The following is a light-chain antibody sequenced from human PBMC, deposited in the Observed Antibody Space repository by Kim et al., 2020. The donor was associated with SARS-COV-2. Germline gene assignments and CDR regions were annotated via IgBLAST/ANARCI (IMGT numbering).Light chain of an antibody. CDR1: SSNIGSNP. CDR2: TNN. Sequence: ELTQPPSASGTPGQRVTISCSGSSSNIGSNPVNWYQQFPGTAPKLLIYTNNQWPSGVPDRFSGSKSGTSASLAISGLQSEDEADYYCAAGDDSLNGVVFGGGTQLTVL. V-gene: IGLV1-44*01. J-gene: IGLJ2*01. CDR3: AAGDDSLNGVV.